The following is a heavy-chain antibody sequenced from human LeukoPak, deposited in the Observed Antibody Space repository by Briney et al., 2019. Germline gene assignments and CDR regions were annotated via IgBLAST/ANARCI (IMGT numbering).Heavy chain of an antibody. V-gene: IGHV3-48*03. CDR2: ISTGGRTI. J-gene: IGHJ4*02. CDR3: ARGSGYVLDY. Sequence: PGGSLRLSCAASGFSFSALEMNWVRQAPGKGLEWISHISTGGRTIYYADSVKGRFTISRDNAKNSLYLQMNSLRGEDTGVYYCARGSGYVLDYWTQGTLVTVSS. D-gene: IGHD2-15*01. CDR1: GFSFSALE.